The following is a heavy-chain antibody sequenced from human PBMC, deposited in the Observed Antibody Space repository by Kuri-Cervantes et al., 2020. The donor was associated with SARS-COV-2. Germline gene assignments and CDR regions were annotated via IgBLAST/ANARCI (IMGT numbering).Heavy chain of an antibody. D-gene: IGHD1-7*01. CDR3: ASRDGTTLNYYYYYMDV. V-gene: IGHV4-39*01. Sequence: SETLSLTCTVSGGSISSGSYYWGWIRQPPGKGLEWIGSIYYSGSTYYNPSLKSRVTISVDTSKNQFSLKLSSVTAADTAVYYCASRDGTTLNYYYYYMDVWGKGTTVTVSS. CDR1: GGSISSGSYY. J-gene: IGHJ6*03. CDR2: IYYSGST.